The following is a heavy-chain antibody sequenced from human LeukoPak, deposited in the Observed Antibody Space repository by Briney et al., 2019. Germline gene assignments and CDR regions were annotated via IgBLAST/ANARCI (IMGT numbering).Heavy chain of an antibody. CDR1: GGSISSDY. CDR3: ARWFCSGGSCRGAVDY. D-gene: IGHD2-15*01. CDR2: IYYSGTT. Sequence: SETLSLTCTVSGGSISSDYWSWIRQSPGKGLEWIGYIYYSGTTSYNPSLKSRVTISLDTSKNQFSLQLNSVTAADTAVYYCARWFCSGGSCRGAVDYWGQGTLVTVSS. V-gene: IGHV4-59*01. J-gene: IGHJ4*02.